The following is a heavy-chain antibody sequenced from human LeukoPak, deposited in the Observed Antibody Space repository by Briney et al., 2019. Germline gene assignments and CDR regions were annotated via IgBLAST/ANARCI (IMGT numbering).Heavy chain of an antibody. D-gene: IGHD4-17*01. CDR3: ARGYGDYEVTDY. V-gene: IGHV3-11*04. Sequence: GGSLRLSCAASGFTFSNYYMSWIRQAPGKGLEWISYISTSGSTIYYADSVKGRFTISRDNAKNSLYLQMNSLRAEDTAMYYCARGYGDYEVTDYWGQGTLVTVSS. CDR1: GFTFSNYY. CDR2: ISTSGSTI. J-gene: IGHJ4*02.